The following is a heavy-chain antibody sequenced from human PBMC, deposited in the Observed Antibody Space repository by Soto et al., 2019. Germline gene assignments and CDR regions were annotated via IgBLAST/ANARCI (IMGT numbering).Heavy chain of an antibody. V-gene: IGHV3-30*03. CDR1: ELTFSNYA. CDR3: ARGPSYSDSYFDH. J-gene: IGHJ4*02. CDR2: ISYGGNNK. D-gene: IGHD4-17*01. Sequence: GGSLRLSCAASELTFSNYAMHGVRQTPGKGLQWLAVISYGGNNKYYADSVEGRFTISRDNSKNTVYLQMNSLRLEDTAVYYCARGPSYSDSYFDHWGQGTLVTVSS.